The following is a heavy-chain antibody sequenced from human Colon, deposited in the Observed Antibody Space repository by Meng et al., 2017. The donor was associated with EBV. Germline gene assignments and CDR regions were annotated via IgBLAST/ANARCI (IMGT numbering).Heavy chain of an antibody. V-gene: IGHV4-61*01. CDR2: FYYIGSA. CDR3: ARDPSLDPTPFDY. D-gene: IGHD2-2*03. Sequence: QVQLQASGPGLGKPSETLSLTCTVSGDSVNRGSYYWSWIRQPPGKGLEWIGSFYYIGSANYNPSLKSRVTILIDTSRNQFSLNLRSVTAADTAVYYCARDPSLDPTPFDYWGQGILVTVSS. J-gene: IGHJ4*02. CDR1: GDSVNRGSYY.